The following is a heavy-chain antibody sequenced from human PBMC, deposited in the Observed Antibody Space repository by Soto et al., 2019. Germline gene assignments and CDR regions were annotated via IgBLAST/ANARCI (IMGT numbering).Heavy chain of an antibody. CDR2: IIPLFGTA. CDR1: GGTFSTYA. D-gene: IGHD6-25*01. Sequence: QVQLVQSGAEVKQPGSSVKVSCKTSGGTFSTYAIYWVRQAPGQGLEWMGAIIPLFGTADYAQKFQGRVTITADDSTSTASMELSSLRSEDTAVYYCARPKGSYSSGYYYFDYWRQGTLVTVSS. J-gene: IGHJ4*02. V-gene: IGHV1-69*01. CDR3: ARPKGSYSSGYYYFDY.